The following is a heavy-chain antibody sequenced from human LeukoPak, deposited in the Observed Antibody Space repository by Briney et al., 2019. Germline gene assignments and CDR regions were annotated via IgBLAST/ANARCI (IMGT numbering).Heavy chain of an antibody. CDR1: GGSISSSSYY. CDR2: IYHSGST. Sequence: SETLSLTCTVSGGSISSSSYYWGWIRQPPGKGLEWIGSIYHSGSTYYNPSLKSRVTISVDTSKNQFSLKLSSVTAANTAVFYCAGSDYYYYMDVWGKGTTVTVSS. D-gene: IGHD3-10*01. V-gene: IGHV4-39*01. J-gene: IGHJ6*03. CDR3: AGSDYYYYMDV.